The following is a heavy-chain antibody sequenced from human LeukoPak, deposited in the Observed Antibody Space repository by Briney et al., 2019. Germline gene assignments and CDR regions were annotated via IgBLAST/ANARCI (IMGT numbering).Heavy chain of an antibody. J-gene: IGHJ4*02. CDR2: ISGSGGST. D-gene: IGHD3-9*01. CDR1: GFTFSSYA. V-gene: IGHV3-23*01. CDR3: AKAYLHYDILTGSDY. Sequence: GGSLRLSCAASGFTFSSYAMSWVRQAPGKGLEWVSAISGSGGSTYYADSVKGRFTISRNNSKNTLYLQMNSLRAEDTAVYYCAKAYLHYDILTGSDYWGQGTLVTVSS.